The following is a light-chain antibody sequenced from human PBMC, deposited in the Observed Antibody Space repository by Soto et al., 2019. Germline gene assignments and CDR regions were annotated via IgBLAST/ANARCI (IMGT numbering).Light chain of an antibody. CDR1: QRVSSDS. J-gene: IGKJ1*01. Sequence: EIVLTQSPGTLSLSPGERATLSCRASQRVSSDSLAWYQHKLGQAPRLLIYGASTRATGIPDRFSGSGSGKDFTLTISRLEPEDFAVFYCQQYGSSPQTFGQGTKVEIK. CDR3: QQYGSSPQT. CDR2: GAS. V-gene: IGKV3-20*01.